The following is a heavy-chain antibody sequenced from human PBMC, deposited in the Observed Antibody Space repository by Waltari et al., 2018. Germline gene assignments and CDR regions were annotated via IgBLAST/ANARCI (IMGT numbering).Heavy chain of an antibody. V-gene: IGHV4-4*02. CDR3: ARDRGRGLYLDT. Sequence: QLQLQESGPGLVNPSGTLSLSCAVSGDSVTSPYLWNWVRQSPQRGLEWIGQVHGGGETNYCPSYASRVTVSLDTYKNQISLKVTAATAADTAVYYCARDRGRGLYLDTWGPGTLVTVSP. J-gene: IGHJ5*02. CDR2: VHGGGET. CDR1: GDSVTSPYL. D-gene: IGHD2-15*01.